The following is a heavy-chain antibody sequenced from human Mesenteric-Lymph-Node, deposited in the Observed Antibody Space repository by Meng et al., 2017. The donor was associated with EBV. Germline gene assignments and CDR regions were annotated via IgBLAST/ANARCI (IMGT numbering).Heavy chain of an antibody. CDR3: AREFSGCPDN. V-gene: IGHV1-46*01. CDR2: IRPSGDST. D-gene: IGHD3-22*01. J-gene: IGHJ4*02. CDR1: GYTFSSYY. Sequence: QVKLVQSGAEVKKPGASVKVSCKASGYTFSSYYMHWVRQVPGQGFEWMGIIRPSGDSTNYAQKFQGRVTMTRDTSTSTFYMELSSLRPEDTAVYYCAREFSGCPDNWDQGTLVTVSS.